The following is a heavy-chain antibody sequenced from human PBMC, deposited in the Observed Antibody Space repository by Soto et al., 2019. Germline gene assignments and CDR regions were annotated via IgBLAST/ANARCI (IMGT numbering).Heavy chain of an antibody. Sequence: HPGGSLRLSCVASEFPFSTYEMHWVRQAPGKGLEWVSYINSNGRTIYYADSVKGRFSISRDNAKSSLYLQMNSLRAEDTAIYYCARETHYYFDYWGQGTLVTVSS. V-gene: IGHV3-48*03. CDR1: EFPFSTYE. CDR2: INSNGRTI. J-gene: IGHJ4*02. CDR3: ARETHYYFDY.